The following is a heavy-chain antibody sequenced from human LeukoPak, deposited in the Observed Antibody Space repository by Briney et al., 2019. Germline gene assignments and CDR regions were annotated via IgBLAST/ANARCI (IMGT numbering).Heavy chain of an antibody. J-gene: IGHJ3*02. V-gene: IGHV3-53*01. D-gene: IGHD2-15*01. CDR2: LYSDGNI. Sequence: GGSLRLSCTASGFTFGDYAMSWVRQAPVKGLEWVSVLYSDGNIYYADSVKGRFTISRDNSKNTLYLQMNSLRPEDTAVYYCARTMVAGSTDAFDIWGQGTMVTVSS. CDR1: GFTFGDYA. CDR3: ARTMVAGSTDAFDI.